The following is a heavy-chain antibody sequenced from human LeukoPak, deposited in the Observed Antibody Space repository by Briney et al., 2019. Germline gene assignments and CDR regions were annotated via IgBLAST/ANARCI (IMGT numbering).Heavy chain of an antibody. Sequence: SETLSLTCTVSGYSISSGYHWDWIRQPPGKGLEWIGSIYHSGSTYYNPSLKSRVTMSVDTSKNQFSLKLSSVTAADTAVYYCARGDYGDYVDYWGQGTLVTVSS. D-gene: IGHD4-17*01. CDR2: IYHSGST. CDR3: ARGDYGDYVDY. V-gene: IGHV4-38-2*02. CDR1: GYSISSGYH. J-gene: IGHJ4*02.